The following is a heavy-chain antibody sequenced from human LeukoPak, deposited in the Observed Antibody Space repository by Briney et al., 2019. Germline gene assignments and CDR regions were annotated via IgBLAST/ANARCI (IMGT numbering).Heavy chain of an antibody. D-gene: IGHD4-17*01. CDR2: IYYSGST. Sequence: PSETLSLTCTVSGGSISSSSYYWGWIRQPPGKGLEWIGSIYYSGSTYYNPSLKSRVTISVDTSKNQFSLKLSSVTAADTAVYYCARVRPPSLRYGLRYYYCYMDVWGKGTTVTVSS. V-gene: IGHV4-39*07. CDR3: ARVRPPSLRYGLRYYYCYMDV. J-gene: IGHJ6*03. CDR1: GGSISSSSYY.